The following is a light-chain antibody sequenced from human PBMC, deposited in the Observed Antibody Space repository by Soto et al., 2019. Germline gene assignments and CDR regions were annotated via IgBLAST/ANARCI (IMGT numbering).Light chain of an antibody. J-gene: IGKJ1*01. CDR3: QQYLTSPKT. CDR2: AAS. Sequence: DIVLTQSPGTLSLSPGERATLSCRASQSVSSSNLAWCQQKPAQAPRLLIYAASRRAPGIPERFSGSGSGTDFTLTISRLEPEDFAVYYCQQYLTSPKTFGQGTKVDIK. V-gene: IGKV3-20*01. CDR1: QSVSSSN.